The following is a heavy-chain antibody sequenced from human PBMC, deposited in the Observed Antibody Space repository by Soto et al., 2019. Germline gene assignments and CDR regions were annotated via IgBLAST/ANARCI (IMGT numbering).Heavy chain of an antibody. D-gene: IGHD2-15*01. CDR3: ARDHGRYCSGGSCYGMDV. J-gene: IGHJ6*02. CDR2: IIPIFGTA. Sequence: QVQLVQSGAEVKKPGSSVKVSCKASGGTFSSYAISWVRQAPGQGLEWMGGIIPIFGTANYAQKFQGRVTITADESTSTAYMELSSLRSEDTAVYYCARDHGRYCSGGSCYGMDVWGQGTTVTVSS. V-gene: IGHV1-69*01. CDR1: GGTFSSYA.